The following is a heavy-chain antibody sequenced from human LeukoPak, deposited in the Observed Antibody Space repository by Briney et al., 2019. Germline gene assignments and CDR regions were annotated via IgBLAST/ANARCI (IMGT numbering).Heavy chain of an antibody. CDR3: ARNTYGYKFSMDV. Sequence: ASVKVSCKASGFALYKYNIVWVRQAPGQGLEWVGWITAFNGNTNYGQKVQGRITMTTDTSMSTSYMELRNLRSDDTAVYYCARNTYGYKFSMDVWGKGTTVIISS. V-gene: IGHV1-18*04. CDR1: GFALYKYN. CDR2: ITAFNGNT. J-gene: IGHJ6*03. D-gene: IGHD5-24*01.